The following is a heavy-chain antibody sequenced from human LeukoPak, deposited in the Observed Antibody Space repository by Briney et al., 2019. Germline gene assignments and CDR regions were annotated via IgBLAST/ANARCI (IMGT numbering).Heavy chain of an antibody. V-gene: IGHV4-31*03. D-gene: IGHD3-16*01. CDR2: IYYSGST. Sequence: SQTLSLTCTVSGGSISSGGYYWSWIRQHPGKGLGWIGYIYYSGSTYYNPSLKSRVTISVDTSKNQFSLKLSSVTAADTAVYYCARVRSDGGWFDPWGQGTLVTVSS. CDR3: ARVRSDGGWFDP. CDR1: GGSISSGGYY. J-gene: IGHJ5*02.